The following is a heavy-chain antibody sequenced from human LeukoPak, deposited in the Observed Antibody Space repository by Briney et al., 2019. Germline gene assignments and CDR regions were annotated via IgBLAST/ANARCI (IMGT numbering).Heavy chain of an antibody. CDR2: ISYDGSNK. CDR3: ARDYGGYDSIGSAYYYGMDV. J-gene: IGHJ6*02. CDR1: GFIFSSYA. Sequence: GGSLRHSCAASGFIFSSYAMHWVRQAPGKGLEWVAVISYDGSNKYYADSVKGRFTISRDNSKNTLYLQMNSLRAEDTAVYYCARDYGGYDSIGSAYYYGMDVWGQGTTVTVSS. D-gene: IGHD5-12*01. V-gene: IGHV3-30-3*01.